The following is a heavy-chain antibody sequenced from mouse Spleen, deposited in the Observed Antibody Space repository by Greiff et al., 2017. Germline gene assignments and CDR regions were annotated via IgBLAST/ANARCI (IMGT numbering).Heavy chain of an antibody. CDR3: AREGQDLPGMDY. CDR2: INYDGSST. Sequence: EVKLVESGGGLVKPGGSLKLSCTASGFTFSDYYMAWVRQVPEKGLEWVANINYDGSSTYYLDSLKSRFIISRDNAKNILYLQMSSLKSEDTATYYCAREGQDLPGMDYWGQGTSVTVSS. V-gene: IGHV5-16*01. CDR1: GFTFSDYY. J-gene: IGHJ4*01. D-gene: IGHD3-3*01.